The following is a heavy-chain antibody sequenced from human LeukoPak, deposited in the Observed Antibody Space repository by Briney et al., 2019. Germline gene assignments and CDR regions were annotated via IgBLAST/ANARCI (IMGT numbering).Heavy chain of an antibody. CDR1: GFMFDQYA. CDR3: AKDNYYDTSGGFFAY. D-gene: IGHD3-22*01. J-gene: IGHJ4*02. Sequence: GGSLRLPCRTSGFMFDQYAMSWVRQAPGKGLEWVSGIGASGSTYYSDSVKGRFTISRDNSKNTLFLQIINLRVEDTAVYYCAKDNYYDTSGGFFAYWGQGALVSVSS. V-gene: IGHV3-23*01. CDR2: IGASGST.